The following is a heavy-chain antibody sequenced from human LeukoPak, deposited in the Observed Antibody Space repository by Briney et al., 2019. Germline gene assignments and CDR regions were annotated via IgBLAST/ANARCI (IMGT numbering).Heavy chain of an antibody. V-gene: IGHV1-3*01. Sequence: ASVKVSCKASGYTFTSYAMNWVRQAPGQRLEWMGWINAGNGNTKYSQKFQGRVTITRDTSASTAYMELSSLRSEDTAVYYCARDRWQQHMFDPWGQGTLVTVSS. D-gene: IGHD6-13*01. J-gene: IGHJ5*02. CDR3: ARDRWQQHMFDP. CDR1: GYTFTSYA. CDR2: INAGNGNT.